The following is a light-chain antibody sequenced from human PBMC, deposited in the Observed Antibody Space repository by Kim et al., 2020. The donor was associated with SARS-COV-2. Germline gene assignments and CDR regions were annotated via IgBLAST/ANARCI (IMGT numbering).Light chain of an antibody. CDR1: QDIRDD. V-gene: IGKV1-17*01. CDR2: GAS. CDR3: LQHSTYPIT. J-gene: IGKJ5*01. Sequence: ASVGDSVTDTCRASQDIRDDLGWDQLNPGRAPTRLIYGASSLQSGVPSRFSGSGSGAEFTLTISSVQPEDFATYFCLQHSTYPITFGQGTQLQIQ.